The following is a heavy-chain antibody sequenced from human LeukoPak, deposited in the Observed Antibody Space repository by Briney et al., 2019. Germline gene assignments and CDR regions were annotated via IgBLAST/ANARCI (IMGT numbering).Heavy chain of an antibody. CDR2: FDPEDGET. V-gene: IGHV1-24*01. Sequence: GASVKVSCKVSGYTLTELSMHWVRQAPGKGLEWMGGFDPEDGETIYAQKFQGRVTMTEDTSTDTAYMELSSLRAEDTAVYYCATRGGSGWYNWFDPWGQGTLVTVSS. CDR1: GYTLTELS. CDR3: ATRGGSGWYNWFDP. J-gene: IGHJ5*02. D-gene: IGHD6-19*01.